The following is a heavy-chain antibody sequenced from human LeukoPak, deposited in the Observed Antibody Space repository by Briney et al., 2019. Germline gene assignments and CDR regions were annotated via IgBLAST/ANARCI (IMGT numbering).Heavy chain of an antibody. J-gene: IGHJ5*02. CDR2: INPNSDGT. D-gene: IGHD2-21*01. Sequence: ASAKVSCKTSGYSFTDYYMHWVRQAPGQGLEWMGWINPNSDGTSSAQKFQGRVTMTRDTSISTVYMEVSWLTSDDTAIYYCARADRLHGGPYLIGPWGQGTLVTVSS. CDR1: GYSFTDYY. CDR3: ARADRLHGGPYLIGP. V-gene: IGHV1-2*02.